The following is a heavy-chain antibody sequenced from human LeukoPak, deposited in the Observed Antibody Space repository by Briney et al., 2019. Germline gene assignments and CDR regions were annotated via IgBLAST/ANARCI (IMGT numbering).Heavy chain of an antibody. D-gene: IGHD6-6*01. CDR1: GFTFSSYA. CDR3: ARGRMPKYSQQGSDY. J-gene: IGHJ4*02. CDR2: ISYDGSNK. V-gene: IGHV3-30*04. Sequence: GRSLRLSCAASGFTFSSYAMHWVRQAPGKGLEWVAVISYDGSNKYYADSVKGRFTISRDNSKNTLYLQMNSLRAEDTAVYYCARGRMPKYSQQGSDYWGQGTLVTVSS.